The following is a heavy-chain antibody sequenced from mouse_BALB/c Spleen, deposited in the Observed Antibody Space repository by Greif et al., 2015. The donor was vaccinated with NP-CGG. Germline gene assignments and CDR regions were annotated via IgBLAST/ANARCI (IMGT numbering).Heavy chain of an antibody. J-gene: IGHJ1*01. CDR1: GFNIKDTY. D-gene: IGHD2-1*01. V-gene: IGHV14-3*02. Sequence: EVQLQQSGAELVKPGASVKLSCTASGFNIKDTYMHWVQQRPEQGLEWIGRIDPANGNTKYDPKFQGKATITADTSSNTAYLQLSSLTSEDTAVYYCARYGNYVYFDVWGAGTTVTVSS. CDR2: IDPANGNT. CDR3: ARYGNYVYFDV.